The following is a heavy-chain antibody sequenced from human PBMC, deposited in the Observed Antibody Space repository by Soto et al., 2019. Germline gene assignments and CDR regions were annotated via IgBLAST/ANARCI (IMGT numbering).Heavy chain of an antibody. Sequence: PGESLKISCKGSGYSFTKYWIGWVRQMPGKGLEWMGIIYPGDSDTRYSPSFQGQVIISADKSINTAYLQWSSLQASDTAVYYCARDGIGGTAFRGFLDYWGQGTLVTVSS. CDR3: ARDGIGGTAFRGFLDY. D-gene: IGHD1-7*01. CDR2: IYPGDSDT. J-gene: IGHJ4*02. V-gene: IGHV5-51*01. CDR1: GYSFTKYW.